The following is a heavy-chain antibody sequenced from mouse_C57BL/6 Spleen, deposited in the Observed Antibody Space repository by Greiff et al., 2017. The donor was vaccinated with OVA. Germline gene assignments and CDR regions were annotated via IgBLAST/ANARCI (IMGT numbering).Heavy chain of an antibody. CDR2: IWSGGST. J-gene: IGHJ4*01. CDR1: GFSLTSYG. CDR3: ARNSNYPYYAMDY. Sequence: QVHVKQSGPGLVQPSQSLSITCTASGFSLTSYGVHWVRQSPGKGLEWLGVIWSGGSTDYNAAFISRLSISKDNSKSQVFFKMNSLQADDTAIYYCARNSNYPYYAMDYWGQGTSVTVSS. V-gene: IGHV2-2*01. D-gene: IGHD2-5*01.